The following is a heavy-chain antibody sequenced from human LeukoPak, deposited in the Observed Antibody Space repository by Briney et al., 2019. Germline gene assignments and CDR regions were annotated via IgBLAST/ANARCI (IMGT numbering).Heavy chain of an antibody. CDR1: GCTLTELS. Sequence: ASVKVSCKVSGCTLTELSMHWVRQAPGKGLEWMGGFDPEDGETIYAQKFQGRVTMTEDTSTDTAYMELSSLRSEDTAVYYCATDRGRMDYCSGGSCYRQPSWFDPWGQGTLVTVSS. CDR2: FDPEDGET. V-gene: IGHV1-24*01. CDR3: ATDRGRMDYCSGGSCYRQPSWFDP. D-gene: IGHD2-15*01. J-gene: IGHJ5*02.